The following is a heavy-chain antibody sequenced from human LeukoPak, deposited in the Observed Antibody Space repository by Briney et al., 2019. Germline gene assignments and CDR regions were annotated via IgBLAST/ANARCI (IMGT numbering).Heavy chain of an antibody. Sequence: SETLSLTCTVSGGSISGYDWNWIRQPPGKGLEWIGYIYYSGSTNYNPSLKSRLTVSLDTSKNQFSLKLSSVTAADTAVYYCARAHLCETDFDHWGQGTLVTDSS. CDR1: GGSISGYD. V-gene: IGHV4-59*01. J-gene: IGHJ4*02. CDR3: ARAHLCETDFDH. CDR2: IYYSGST. D-gene: IGHD2-21*01.